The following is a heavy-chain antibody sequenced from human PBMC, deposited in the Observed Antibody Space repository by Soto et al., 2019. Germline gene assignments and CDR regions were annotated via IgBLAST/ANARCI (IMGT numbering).Heavy chain of an antibody. V-gene: IGHV6-1*01. D-gene: IGHD3-16*02. Sequence: SQTLSLTCAISGDSVSCNSAAWNWIRQSPSRGLEWLGRTYYRSKWYNDYAVSVKSRITINPDTSKNQFSLQLNSVTPEDTAVYYCARVVHDYVWGSYRDYYYGMDVWGQGTTVTVSS. CDR2: TYYRSKWYN. CDR3: ARVVHDYVWGSYRDYYYGMDV. CDR1: GDSVSCNSAA. J-gene: IGHJ6*02.